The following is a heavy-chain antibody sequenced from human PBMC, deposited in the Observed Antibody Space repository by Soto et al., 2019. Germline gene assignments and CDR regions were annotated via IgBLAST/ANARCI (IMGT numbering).Heavy chain of an antibody. CDR1: GGTFSSYP. D-gene: IGHD6-19*01. CDR3: ARKGIAVAGIYYYGMDV. CDR2: IIPIFGTA. Sequence: SVKVSCKASGGTFSSYPISWVRQAPGQGLEWMGGIIPIFGTANYAQKFQGRVTITADESTSTAYMELSSLRSEDTAVYYCARKGIAVAGIYYYGMDVWGQGTTVTVSS. J-gene: IGHJ6*02. V-gene: IGHV1-69*13.